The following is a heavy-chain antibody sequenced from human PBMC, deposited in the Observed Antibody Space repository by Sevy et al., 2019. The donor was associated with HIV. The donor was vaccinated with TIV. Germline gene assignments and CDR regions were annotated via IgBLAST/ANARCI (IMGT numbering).Heavy chain of an antibody. J-gene: IGHJ4*02. CDR2: ISGDSRRL. CDR1: GFSFNIYA. CDR3: TKERSSGWPFDY. V-gene: IGHV3-23*01. D-gene: IGHD6-19*01. Sequence: GGSLRLSCAASGFSFNIYAMSWVRQAPGKGLEWVSGISGDSRRLHYAVSVKGRFTISRDNSKNTLYLQMSSLRSEDTAVYYCTKERSSGWPFDYWGQGTLVTVSS.